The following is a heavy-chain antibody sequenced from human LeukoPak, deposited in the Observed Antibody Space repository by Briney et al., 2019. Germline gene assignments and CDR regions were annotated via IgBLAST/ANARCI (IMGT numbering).Heavy chain of an antibody. CDR2: VFSTSRYK. CDR1: GFTFSSYS. CDR3: VRDPTYWSYYFDY. V-gene: IGHV3-21*01. D-gene: IGHD2-8*02. J-gene: IGHJ4*02. Sequence: PGGSLRLSCAASGFTFSSYSMNWVRQAPGKGLEWVASVFSTSRYKYYADSVNGRFTISRDNAKDSLYLQMNSLRAEDTAVYYCVRDPTYWSYYFDYWGQGILVTVSS.